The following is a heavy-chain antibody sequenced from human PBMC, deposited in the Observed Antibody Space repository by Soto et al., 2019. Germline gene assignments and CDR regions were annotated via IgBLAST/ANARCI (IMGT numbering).Heavy chain of an antibody. CDR3: ARRRSGLATNI. CDR2: IYYNGDT. Sequence: QVQLQESVPGLVKPSETLSLTCPMSGGAISSSIYYWGWIRQPPGKGLEWIASIYYNGDTYYNTSFKRRVTISADTSKQPVSLELKYVTAADTAVYYRARRRSGLATNIWGQGALATVSP. CDR1: GGAISSSIYY. V-gene: IGHV4-39*01. J-gene: IGHJ4*02. D-gene: IGHD2-15*01.